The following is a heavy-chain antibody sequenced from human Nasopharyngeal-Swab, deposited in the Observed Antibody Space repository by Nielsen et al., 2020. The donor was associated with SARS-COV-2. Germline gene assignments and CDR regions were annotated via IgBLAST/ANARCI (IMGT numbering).Heavy chain of an antibody. Sequence: SETLSLTCTVSGGSTSSSSYYWGWIRQPPGKGLEWIGSIYYSGSTYYNPSLKSRVTISVDTSKNQFSLKLSSVTAADTAVYYCVRLYDSTDYYYGMDAWGQGTTVTVSS. J-gene: IGHJ6*02. CDR1: GGSTSSSSYY. CDR3: VRLYDSTDYYYGMDA. CDR2: IYYSGST. D-gene: IGHD2/OR15-2a*01. V-gene: IGHV4-39*01.